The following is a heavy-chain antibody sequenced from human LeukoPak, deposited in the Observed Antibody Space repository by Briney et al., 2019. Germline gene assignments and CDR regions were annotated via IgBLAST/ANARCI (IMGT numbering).Heavy chain of an antibody. CDR2: MYSSGSI. D-gene: IGHD1-26*01. CDR1: GGSISSSSYY. J-gene: IGHJ5*02. Sequence: SETLSLTCTVSGGSISSSSYYWGWIRQPPGKGLEWIGSMYSSGSIYYNPSLKSRLTMSVDTSKNQFSLKMTSVTAADTAFYYCARDQGGTYMNWFDPWGQGTLVTVSS. CDR3: ARDQGGTYMNWFDP. V-gene: IGHV4-39*07.